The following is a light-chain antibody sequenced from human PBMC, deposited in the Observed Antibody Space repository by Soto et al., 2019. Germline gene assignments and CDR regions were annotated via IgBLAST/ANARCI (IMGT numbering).Light chain of an antibody. V-gene: IGLV1-47*01. CDR2: RNT. J-gene: IGLJ2*01. CDR1: TSNIGNNY. Sequence: QSVLTQPPSASGTPGQRVTISCSGSTSNIGNNYVYWYQQFPGTAPTLIIYRNTLRPSGVPDRFSGSKSGTTASLAISGLRSEDEADYHCASWDDSRSGHVVFGGGTKLTVL. CDR3: ASWDDSRSGHVV.